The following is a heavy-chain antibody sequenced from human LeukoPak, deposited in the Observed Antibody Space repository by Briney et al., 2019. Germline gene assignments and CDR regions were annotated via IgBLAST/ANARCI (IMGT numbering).Heavy chain of an antibody. Sequence: GASVKVSCKASGYTFTGYYMHWVRQAPGQGLEWMGWINPNSGGTNYAQKFQGRVTMTRDTSISTAYMELSSRRAEDMAVYYCARAARWLPNWFDPWGQGTLVTVSS. CDR1: GYTFTGYY. CDR2: INPNSGGT. CDR3: ARAARWLPNWFDP. D-gene: IGHD3-10*01. J-gene: IGHJ5*02. V-gene: IGHV1-2*02.